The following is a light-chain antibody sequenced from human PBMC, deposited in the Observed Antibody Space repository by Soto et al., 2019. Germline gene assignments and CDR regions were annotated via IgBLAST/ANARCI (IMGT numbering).Light chain of an antibody. CDR3: SSSTSYSLPLYV. Sequence: QSVLTQPASVSGSPGQSITISCTGTSSDVGGYNYVSWYQQHPGKAPKLMIYGVSNRPSGVSNRFSGSKSGNTASLSISGLQAEDESDYYCSSSTSYSLPLYVSGTGTELTVL. CDR2: GVS. CDR1: SSDVGGYNY. J-gene: IGLJ1*01. V-gene: IGLV2-14*01.